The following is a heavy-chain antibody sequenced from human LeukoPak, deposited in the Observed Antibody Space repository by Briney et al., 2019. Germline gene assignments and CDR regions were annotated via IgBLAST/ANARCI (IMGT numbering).Heavy chain of an antibody. J-gene: IGHJ4*02. CDR1: GGSISSSSYY. CDR3: ARTAPTYYYDSSGYSPFDY. Sequence: SETLSLTCTVSGGSISSSSYYWGWIRQPPGKGLEWIGSIYYSGSTYYNPSLKSRVTISVDTSKNQFSLKLSSVTAADTAVYYCARTAPTYYYDSSGYSPFDYWGQGTMVTVSS. D-gene: IGHD3-22*01. CDR2: IYYSGST. V-gene: IGHV4-39*01.